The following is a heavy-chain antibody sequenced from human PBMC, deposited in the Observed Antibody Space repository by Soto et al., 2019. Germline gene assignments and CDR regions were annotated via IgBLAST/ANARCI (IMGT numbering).Heavy chain of an antibody. Sequence: GASVKPSCKDCGGTYSSYTISWVRQAPRQGLEWMGRIIPILGIANYAQKFQGRVTITADKSTSTAYMELSSLRSEDTAVYYCARGSYSSGWYVFSGMDVWGQGTTVTVSS. CDR3: ARGSYSSGWYVFSGMDV. CDR2: IIPILGIA. D-gene: IGHD6-19*01. J-gene: IGHJ6*02. V-gene: IGHV1-69*02. CDR1: GGTYSSYT.